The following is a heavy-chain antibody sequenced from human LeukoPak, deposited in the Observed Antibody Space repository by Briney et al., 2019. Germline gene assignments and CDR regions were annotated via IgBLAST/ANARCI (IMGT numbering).Heavy chain of an antibody. CDR3: ARSNISSWYYAGHFDY. CDR1: GGSNSSSSYY. Sequence: SETLSLTCTVSGGSNSSSSYYWGWIRQPPGKGLEWIGSIYYSGSTYYNPSLKSRVTISVDTSKNQFSLKLSSVTAADTAVYYCARSNISSWYYAGHFDYWGQGTLVTVSS. D-gene: IGHD6-13*01. V-gene: IGHV4-39*01. CDR2: IYYSGST. J-gene: IGHJ4*02.